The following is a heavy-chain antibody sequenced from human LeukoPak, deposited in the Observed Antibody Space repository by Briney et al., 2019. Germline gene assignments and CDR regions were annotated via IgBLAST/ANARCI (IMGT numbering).Heavy chain of an antibody. CDR2: IRYDGSNK. CDR1: GFTFSSFG. Sequence: PGGSLRLSCAASGFTFSSFGMHWVRQAPGKGLEWVAFIRYDGSNKYYADSVKGRFTISRDNSKNTLYLQMNSLRAEDTAVYYCAKDAEVELLCPLGYWGQGTLVTVSS. CDR3: AKDAEVELLCPLGY. D-gene: IGHD2-2*01. J-gene: IGHJ4*02. V-gene: IGHV3-30*02.